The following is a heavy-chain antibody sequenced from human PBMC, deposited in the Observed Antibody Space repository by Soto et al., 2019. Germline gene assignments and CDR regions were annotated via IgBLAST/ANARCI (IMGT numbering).Heavy chain of an antibody. CDR1: GVSIGSYY. CDR3: AREWGLLPYYVMNV. CDR2: ISYTGRT. Sequence: SETLSLTCSVSGVSIGSYYWTWLRQPPGKGLEWIGYISYTGRTKYNPSLQSRVTISVDTSKNDFSLNLSSVTAADTAVYFCAREWGLLPYYVMNVWGHGTAVTVSS. D-gene: IGHD7-27*01. V-gene: IGHV4-59*01. J-gene: IGHJ6*02.